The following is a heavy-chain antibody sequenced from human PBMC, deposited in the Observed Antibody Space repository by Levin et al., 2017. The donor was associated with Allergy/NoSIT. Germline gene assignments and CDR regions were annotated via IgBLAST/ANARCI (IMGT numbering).Heavy chain of an antibody. Sequence: SETLSLTCSVSGTSVSSGDDYWTWIRQPPGTGLEWIGYIYHSGTYYSPSLKSRLTMSMDMSKNQFSLKLTSVSAADTAVYYCARTLRNWVQGALVTVS. CDR1: GTSVSSGDDY. J-gene: IGHJ4*02. CDR2: IYHSGT. CDR3: ARTLRN. V-gene: IGHV4-30-4*01.